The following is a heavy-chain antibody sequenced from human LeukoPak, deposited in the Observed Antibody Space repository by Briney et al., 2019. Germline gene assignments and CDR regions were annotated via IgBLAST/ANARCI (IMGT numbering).Heavy chain of an antibody. CDR3: AKDGDPVHS. D-gene: IGHD3-3*01. V-gene: IGHV3-30*18. Sequence: GRSLRLSCAASGFSISSYGMHWVRQAPGKGLEWVAVISYDGSNKYYADSVKGRFTISRDNSKNTLYLQMNSLRAEDTAVYYCAKDGDPVHSWGQGTLVTVSS. CDR2: ISYDGSNK. CDR1: GFSISSYG. J-gene: IGHJ4*02.